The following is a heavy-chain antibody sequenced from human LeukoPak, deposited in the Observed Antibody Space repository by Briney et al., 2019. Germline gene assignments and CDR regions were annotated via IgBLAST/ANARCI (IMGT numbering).Heavy chain of an antibody. CDR3: ARWDDIAVAGEQAEKADY. CDR1: GGTFNSYA. J-gene: IGHJ4*02. D-gene: IGHD6-19*01. CDR2: ISADNGDI. Sequence: GASVKVSCKASGGTFNSYAISWVRQAPGQGLEWMGSISADNGDINYAEKLQGRVTMTTDTSTSTAYMELRSLRSDDTAVYYCARWDDIAVAGEQAEKADYWGQGTLVTVSS. V-gene: IGHV1-18*01.